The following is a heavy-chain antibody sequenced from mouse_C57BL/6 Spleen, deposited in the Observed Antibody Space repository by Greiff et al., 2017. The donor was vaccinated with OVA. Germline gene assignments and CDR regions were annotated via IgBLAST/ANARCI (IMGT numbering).Heavy chain of an antibody. CDR3: ARNYGSSYGDFDY. V-gene: IGHV5-6*01. Sequence: EVQLQQSGGDLVKPGGSLKLSCAASGFTFSSYGMSWVRQTPDKRLEWVATISSGGSYTYYPDSVKGRFTISRDNAKNTLYLQMSSLKSEDTAMYYCARNYGSSYGDFDYWGQGTTLTVSS. J-gene: IGHJ2*01. D-gene: IGHD1-1*01. CDR2: ISSGGSYT. CDR1: GFTFSSYG.